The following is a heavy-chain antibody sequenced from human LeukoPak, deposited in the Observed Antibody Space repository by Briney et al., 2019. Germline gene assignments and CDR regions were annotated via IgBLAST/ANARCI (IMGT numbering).Heavy chain of an antibody. CDR1: GVSISIYH. CDR3: ARGGGVATINRKNYFDY. D-gene: IGHD5-24*01. J-gene: IGHJ4*02. V-gene: IGHV4-4*07. Sequence: SESLTLTCDVSGVSISIYHWSWIRQPAGKGLEWIGRIDTSVSTNYNPSLKSRVTMSVDTSKSQFSLYLSSVTASDTAVYYCARGGGVATINRKNYFDYWGQGTLVTVSS. CDR2: IDTSVST.